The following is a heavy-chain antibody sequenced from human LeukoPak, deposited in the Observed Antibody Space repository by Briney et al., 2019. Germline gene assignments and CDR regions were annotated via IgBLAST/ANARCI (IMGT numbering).Heavy chain of an antibody. CDR3: TYDSSGYSYYFDY. D-gene: IGHD3-22*01. CDR1: GFTFSSYS. Sequence: GGSLRLSCAASGFTFSSYSMNWVRQAPGKGLEWVGFIRSKTYGGTAEYAASVKGRFTISRDDSKSIAYLQMNSLKTEDTALYYCTYDSSGYSYYFDYWGQGTLVTVSS. CDR2: IRSKTYGGTA. J-gene: IGHJ4*02. V-gene: IGHV3-49*04.